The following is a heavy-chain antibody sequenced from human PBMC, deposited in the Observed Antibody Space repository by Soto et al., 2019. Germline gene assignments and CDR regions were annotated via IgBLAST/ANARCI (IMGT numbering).Heavy chain of an antibody. Sequence: PPETLSLTCTVSGGSISSYYWSWIRQPPGKGLEWIGYIYHSGSTYYNPSLKSRVTISVDRSKNQFSLKLSSVTAADTAVYYCARVWGYSYGLASDIWGQGTMVTVS. CDR3: ARVWGYSYGLASDI. V-gene: IGHV4-59*12. CDR1: GGSISSYY. D-gene: IGHD5-18*01. J-gene: IGHJ3*02. CDR2: IYHSGST.